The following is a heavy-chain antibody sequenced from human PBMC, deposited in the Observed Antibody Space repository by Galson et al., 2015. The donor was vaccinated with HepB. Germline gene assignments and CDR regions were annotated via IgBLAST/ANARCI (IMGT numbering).Heavy chain of an antibody. CDR2: ISYDGSNK. D-gene: IGHD2-2*01. V-gene: IGHV3-30*18. CDR1: GFTFSSYG. Sequence: SLRLSCAASGFTFSSYGMHWVRQAPGKGLEWVAVISYDGSNKYYADSVKGRFTISRDNSKNTLYLQMNSLRAEDTAVYYCAKSISSRKTPGDYWGQGTLVTVSS. CDR3: AKSISSRKTPGDY. J-gene: IGHJ4*02.